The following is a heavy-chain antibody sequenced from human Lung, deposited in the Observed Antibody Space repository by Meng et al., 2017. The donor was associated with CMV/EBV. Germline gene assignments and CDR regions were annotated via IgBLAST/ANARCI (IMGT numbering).Heavy chain of an antibody. CDR1: GFTLSYSN. J-gene: IGHJ5*02. CDR2: ISSGSTYI. V-gene: IGHV3-21*01. Sequence: DVLRVGSRGGLVKPGGSLRLSCAASGFTLSYSNMNWVRQAPGKGLEWVSSISSGSTYIYYADSVKGRFTISRDNAKNSLYLQMNSLRAEDTALYYCATDKGEGFDPWGQGTLVTASS. D-gene: IGHD2-21*01. CDR3: ATDKGEGFDP.